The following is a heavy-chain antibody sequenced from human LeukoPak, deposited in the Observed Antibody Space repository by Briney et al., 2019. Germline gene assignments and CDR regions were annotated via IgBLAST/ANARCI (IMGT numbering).Heavy chain of an antibody. J-gene: IGHJ5*02. Sequence: TSETLSLTCSVSGGSISGYYWTWIRQPAGKGLEWIGRVYTSGSTHYNPSLKTRLTMSVDTSKNQFSLKLSSVTAADTAVYYCARDTRWVATRFDPWGQGTLVTVSS. CDR3: ARDTRWVATRFDP. D-gene: IGHD2-21*02. CDR1: GGSISGYY. CDR2: VYTSGST. V-gene: IGHV4-4*07.